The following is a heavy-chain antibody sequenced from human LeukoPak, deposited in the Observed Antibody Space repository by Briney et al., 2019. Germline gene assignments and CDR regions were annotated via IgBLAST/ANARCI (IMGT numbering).Heavy chain of an antibody. V-gene: IGHV3-23*01. Sequence: PGGSLRLSCAASGFTFSSYAMSWVRQAPGKGLEWVSAISGSGHNTYYADSVKGRFTISRDNSKNTLYLQTNSLRAEDTAVFYCAKPDGDYVGQLDAFDIWGQGTMVTVSS. CDR2: ISGSGHNT. D-gene: IGHD4-17*01. J-gene: IGHJ3*02. CDR1: GFTFSSYA. CDR3: AKPDGDYVGQLDAFDI.